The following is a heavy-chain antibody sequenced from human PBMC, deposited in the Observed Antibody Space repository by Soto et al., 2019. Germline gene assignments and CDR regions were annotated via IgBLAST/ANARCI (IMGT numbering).Heavy chain of an antibody. J-gene: IGHJ4*02. Sequence: SLTCPISGGSISISSYYWGWIRQPPGKGLEWIGSIYYSGSTYYNPSLKSRVTISVDTSKNQFSLKLSSVTAADTAVYYCARIVVVAATIDYWGQGTLVTVSS. D-gene: IGHD2-15*01. CDR1: GGSISISSYY. V-gene: IGHV4-39*01. CDR2: IYYSGST. CDR3: ARIVVVAATIDY.